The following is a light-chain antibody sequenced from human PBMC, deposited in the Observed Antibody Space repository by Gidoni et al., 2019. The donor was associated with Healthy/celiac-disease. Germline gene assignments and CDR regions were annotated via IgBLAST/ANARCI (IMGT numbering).Light chain of an antibody. Sequence: ELVLTQSPGTLSLSPGERAPLSCRASQSVSSSYLAWYQQKPGQAPRLLIYGASSRATGIPDRFRGSGSGTDFTLTISRLEPEDFAVYYCQQYGSSPWTFXXXTKVEIK. V-gene: IGKV3-20*01. J-gene: IGKJ1*01. CDR1: QSVSSSY. CDR2: GAS. CDR3: QQYGSSPWT.